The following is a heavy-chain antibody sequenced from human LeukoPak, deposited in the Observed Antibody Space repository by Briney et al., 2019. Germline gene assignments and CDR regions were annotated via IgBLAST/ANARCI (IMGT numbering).Heavy chain of an antibody. D-gene: IGHD3-22*01. CDR2: IRSKTNSYAT. CDR3: ARLYDSSGYYGWFDP. Sequence: GGSLRLSCAASGFTFSGSAIHWVRQASGKGLEWVGRIRSKTNSYATAYAASMKGRFTISRDDPENTAYLQMNSLKAEDTAVYYCARLYDSSGYYGWFDPWGQGTLVTVSS. J-gene: IGHJ5*02. CDR1: GFTFSGSA. V-gene: IGHV3-73*01.